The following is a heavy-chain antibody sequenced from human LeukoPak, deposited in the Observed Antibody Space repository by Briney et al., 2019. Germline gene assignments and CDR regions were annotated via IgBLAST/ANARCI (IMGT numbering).Heavy chain of an antibody. CDR1: GLTFSSYA. CDR3: AKDLIAAAGTYYYYGMDV. CDR2: ISGSGGST. Sequence: GGSLRLSCAASGLTFSSYAMSWVRQAPGKGLEWVSAISGSGGSTYYADSVKGRFTISRDNSKNTLYLQMNSLRAEDTAVYYCAKDLIAAAGTYYYYGMDVWGQGTTVTVSS. D-gene: IGHD6-13*01. V-gene: IGHV3-23*01. J-gene: IGHJ6*02.